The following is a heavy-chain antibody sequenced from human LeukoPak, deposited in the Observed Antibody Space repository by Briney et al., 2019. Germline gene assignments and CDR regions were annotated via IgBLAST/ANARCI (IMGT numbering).Heavy chain of an antibody. V-gene: IGHV4-38-2*02. J-gene: IGHJ3*02. Sequence: SETLSLTCTVSGYSISSGYYWGWIRQPPGKGLERIGSIYHSGSTYYNPSLKSRVTISVDTSKNQFSLKLSSVTAADTAVYYCARATFGMTTGDDAFDIWGQGTMVTVSS. D-gene: IGHD1-14*01. CDR2: IYHSGST. CDR1: GYSISSGYY. CDR3: ARATFGMTTGDDAFDI.